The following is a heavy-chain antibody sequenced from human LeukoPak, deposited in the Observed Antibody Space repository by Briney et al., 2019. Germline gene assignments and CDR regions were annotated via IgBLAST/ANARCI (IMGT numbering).Heavy chain of an antibody. CDR2: IHHSGST. Sequence: SETLSLTCAVSGGSISGDNWWSWVRQPPGKGLEWIGEIHHSGSTKDNPPLKSRVTISVDKSKKQFSLRLSSVTAADTAVYYCARRNYYDSTGYWNNWGQGTLVTVSS. J-gene: IGHJ4*02. V-gene: IGHV4-4*02. CDR1: GGSISGDNW. CDR3: ARRNYYDSTGYWNN. D-gene: IGHD3-22*01.